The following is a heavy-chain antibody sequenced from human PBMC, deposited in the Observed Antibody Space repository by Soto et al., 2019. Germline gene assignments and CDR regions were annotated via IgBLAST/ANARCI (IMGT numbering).Heavy chain of an antibody. J-gene: IGHJ5*02. D-gene: IGHD2-2*02. CDR3: ARDRGYCSSTSCYMGDNWFDP. CDR1: GGTFSSYA. CDR2: IIPIFGTA. V-gene: IGHV1-69*13. Sequence: GASVKVSCKASGGTFSSYAIGWVRQAPGQGLEWMGGIIPIFGTANYAQKFQGRVTITADESTSTAYMELSSLRSEDTAVYYCARDRGYCSSTSCYMGDNWFDPWGQGTLVTVSS.